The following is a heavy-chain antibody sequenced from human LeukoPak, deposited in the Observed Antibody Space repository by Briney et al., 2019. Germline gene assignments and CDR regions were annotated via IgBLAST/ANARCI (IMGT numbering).Heavy chain of an antibody. Sequence: SETLSLTCTVSGGSISSYYWSWIRQPPGKGLEWIGYIYYSGSTNYNPSLKSRVTISVDTSKNQFSLKLGSVTAADTAVYYCARGYYDSSGYGTDYWGQGTLVTVSS. J-gene: IGHJ4*02. CDR3: ARGYYDSSGYGTDY. CDR2: IYYSGST. V-gene: IGHV4-59*01. CDR1: GGSISSYY. D-gene: IGHD3-22*01.